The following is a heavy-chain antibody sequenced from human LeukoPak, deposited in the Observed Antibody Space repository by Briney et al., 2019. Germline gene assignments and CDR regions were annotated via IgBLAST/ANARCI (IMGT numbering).Heavy chain of an antibody. J-gene: IGHJ4*02. Sequence: PGGSLTLSCAASGFTVSSNYMSWVRQAPGKGLEWVSVIYSGGSTYYADSVKGRFTISRDKSKNTLYLQMNSLRDEDTAVYYCASADRSGYRHFDYWGQGTLVTVSS. CDR2: IYSGGST. CDR3: ASADRSGYRHFDY. CDR1: GFTVSSNY. D-gene: IGHD3-22*01. V-gene: IGHV3-53*01.